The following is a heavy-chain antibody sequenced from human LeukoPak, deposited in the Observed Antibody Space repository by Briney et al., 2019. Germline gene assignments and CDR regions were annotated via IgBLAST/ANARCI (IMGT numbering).Heavy chain of an antibody. D-gene: IGHD5-24*01. CDR1: GFTFSNYK. V-gene: IGHV3-21*01. Sequence: PGGSLRLSCAVSGFTFSNYKMNWVRQAPGKGLEWVSSISSSGNYIYYADSLKGRFTISRDNAKNSLYLQMNSLRADDTAVYYCARHSAGYTTFFDYWGQGTLVTVSS. J-gene: IGHJ4*02. CDR3: ARHSAGYTTFFDY. CDR2: ISSSGNYI.